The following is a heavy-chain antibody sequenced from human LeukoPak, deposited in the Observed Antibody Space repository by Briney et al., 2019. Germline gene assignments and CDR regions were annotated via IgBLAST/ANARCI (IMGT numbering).Heavy chain of an antibody. CDR2: ISGSGGST. D-gene: IGHD2-2*01. V-gene: IGHV3-23*01. J-gene: IGHJ6*02. Sequence: GGSLRLSCAASGFTFSSSAMSWLRQAPGKGLEWVSAISGSGGSTYYADSVKGRFTISRDNSKNTLYLQMNSLRAEDTAVYYCAKEVRPLGYCSSTGCSLYGMDVWGQGTTVTVSS. CDR3: AKEVRPLGYCSSTGCSLYGMDV. CDR1: GFTFSSSA.